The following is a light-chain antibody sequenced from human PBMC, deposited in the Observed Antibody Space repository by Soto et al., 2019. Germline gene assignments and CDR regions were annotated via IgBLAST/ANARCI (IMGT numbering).Light chain of an antibody. CDR3: QQYSSYSRT. J-gene: IGKJ1*01. CDR1: QSISSW. CDR2: KAS. V-gene: IGKV1-5*03. Sequence: DIQMPQSPSTLSASAGDTVTLTCRASQSISSWLAWYQQKPGKAPKLLISKASSLESGVPSRFSGSGSGTEFTLTINSLQPDDFATYYCQQYSSYSRTFGQGTKVDI.